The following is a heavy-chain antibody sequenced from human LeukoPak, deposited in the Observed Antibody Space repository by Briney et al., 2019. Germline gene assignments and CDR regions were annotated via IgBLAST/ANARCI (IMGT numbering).Heavy chain of an antibody. Sequence: GGSLRLSCVASGFDFNYYDMNWVRQAPGKGLEWVSSISSSSSYIYFADATKGRFTISRDNANSSVLLQMNSLRPEDTAVYYCARRGGLSSGRGFDHWGQGTLVTVSS. CDR3: ARRGGLSSGRGFDH. CDR2: ISSSSSYI. V-gene: IGHV3-21*01. CDR1: GFDFNYYD. D-gene: IGHD3-16*01. J-gene: IGHJ4*02.